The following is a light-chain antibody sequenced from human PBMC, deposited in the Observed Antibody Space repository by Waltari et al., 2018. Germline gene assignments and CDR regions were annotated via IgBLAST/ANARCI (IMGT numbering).Light chain of an antibody. CDR2: DAY. CDR1: QSVGSK. J-gene: IGKJ1*01. CDR3: LQYNHWPPWT. Sequence: EIEMTQSPATLSVSPGERATLSCRASQSVGSKLAWYQKKPGQAPRLLIYDAYTRATGIPARFTGSGSGTEFTLTISSLQSEDFAVYHCLQYNHWPPWTFGQGTKVEIK. V-gene: IGKV3-15*01.